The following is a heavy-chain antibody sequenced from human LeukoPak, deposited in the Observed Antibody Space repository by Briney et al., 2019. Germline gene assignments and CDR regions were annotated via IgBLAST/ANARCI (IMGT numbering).Heavy chain of an antibody. V-gene: IGHV1-18*01. J-gene: IGHJ4*02. CDR2: ISAYNGNT. CDR3: ARGSDSSGYYYPEYYFDY. CDR1: GYTFTSYG. Sequence: ASVKVSCKASGYTFTSYGISWVRQAPGQGLEWMGWISAYNGNTNYAQKLQGRVTMTTDTSTSTAYTELRSLRSDDTAVYYCARGSDSSGYYYPEYYFDYWGQGTLVTVSS. D-gene: IGHD3-22*01.